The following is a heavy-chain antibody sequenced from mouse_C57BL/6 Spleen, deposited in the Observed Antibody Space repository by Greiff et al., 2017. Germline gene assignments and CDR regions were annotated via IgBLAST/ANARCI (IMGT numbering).Heavy chain of an antibody. D-gene: IGHD1-1*01. V-gene: IGHV1-69*01. Sequence: QVQLQQPGAELVMPGASVKLSCKASGYTFTSYWMHWVKQRPGQGLEWIGEIDPSDSYTNYNQKFKGKSTLTVDKSSSTAYMQLSSLTSEDSAVXYCARSGYYYGSYYFDYWGQGTTLTVSS. CDR2: IDPSDSYT. CDR1: GYTFTSYW. J-gene: IGHJ2*01. CDR3: ARSGYYYGSYYFDY.